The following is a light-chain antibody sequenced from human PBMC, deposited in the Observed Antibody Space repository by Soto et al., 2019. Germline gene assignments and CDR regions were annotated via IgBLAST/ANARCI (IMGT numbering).Light chain of an antibody. J-gene: IGKJ1*01. CDR2: KAS. Sequence: DIQMTQSTSTLSASVLDIVTITCRASQSISSWLAWYKQKPGKAPKLLIYKASSLESGVPSRLSGSGSGTEFTLTISSLTPDDFATYYCQQYNSHSTFGHGTKVDI. CDR1: QSISSW. V-gene: IGKV1-5*03. CDR3: QQYNSHST.